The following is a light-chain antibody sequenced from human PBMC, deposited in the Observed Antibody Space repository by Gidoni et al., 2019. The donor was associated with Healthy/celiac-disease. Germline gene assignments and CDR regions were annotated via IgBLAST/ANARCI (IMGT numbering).Light chain of an antibody. CDR1: SNNVGNQG. CDR3: SAWDSSLSAPV. V-gene: IGLV10-54*01. Sequence: QAGLTQPPSVSKVSRQTATLTCTGNSNNVGNQGAAWLQQHQGHPPKLLSYRNNNRPSGISERLSASRSGNTASLTITGLQPEDEADYYCSAWDSSLSAPVFGGGTKLTVL. J-gene: IGLJ3*02. CDR2: RNN.